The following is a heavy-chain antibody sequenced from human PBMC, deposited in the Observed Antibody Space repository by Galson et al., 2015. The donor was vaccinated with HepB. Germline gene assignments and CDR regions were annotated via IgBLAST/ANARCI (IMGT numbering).Heavy chain of an antibody. Sequence: SLRLSCAASGLTVNSNYMNWVRQAPGKGLEWVSVIYSDGSTYYADSVKGRFTLSRDNSKNTLYLQMNSLRVEDTAVYYCARDSRASGYSYAYDAVKYFYYYGFDVWGQGTTVTVSS. CDR2: IYSDGST. CDR3: ARDSRASGYSYAYDAVKYFYYYGFDV. V-gene: IGHV3-66*02. J-gene: IGHJ6*02. CDR1: GLTVNSNY. D-gene: IGHD3-16*01.